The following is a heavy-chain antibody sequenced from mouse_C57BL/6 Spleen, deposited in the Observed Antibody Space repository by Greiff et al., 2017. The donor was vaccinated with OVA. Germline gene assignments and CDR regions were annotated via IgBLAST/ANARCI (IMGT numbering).Heavy chain of an antibody. Sequence: QVQLQQPGAELVRPGSSVKLSCKASGYTLTSYWMDWVKQRPGQGLEWIGNIYPSDSETHYNQKFKDKATLTVDKSSSTAYMQLSSLTSEDSAVYYCARSGNWADYWGQGTTLTVSS. CDR3: ARSGNWADY. CDR1: GYTLTSYW. V-gene: IGHV1-61*01. D-gene: IGHD4-1*01. CDR2: IYPSDSET. J-gene: IGHJ2*01.